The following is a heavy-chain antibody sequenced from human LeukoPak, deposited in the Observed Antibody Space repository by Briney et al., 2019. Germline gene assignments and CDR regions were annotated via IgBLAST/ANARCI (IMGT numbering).Heavy chain of an antibody. V-gene: IGHV4-61*02. J-gene: IGHJ4*02. CDR1: CGSVTSGNYY. CDR2: IYTNGGA. CDR3: AREPPGY. Sequence: SQTLSLTCTVSCGSVTSGNYYWNWIRQPAGKGLEWIVRIYTNGGASYNPSLKSRVTISIDASKNQFSLKLSSVTAADTAVYYCAREPPGYWGQGILVTVSS.